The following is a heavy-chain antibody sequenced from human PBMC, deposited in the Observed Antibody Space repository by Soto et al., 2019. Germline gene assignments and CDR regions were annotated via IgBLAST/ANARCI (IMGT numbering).Heavy chain of an antibody. Sequence: EVLLVESGGGLIQPGGSLRLSCEASGFTFSSNDMNWVRQAPGKGLEWDSLIWTSGSTAYADSVKGRFTISSDKSQSGLYLQVSTVRGEDTAVYYCAARPLLRGATWGQGTRVTVSS. CDR2: IWTSGST. J-gene: IGHJ3*01. CDR1: GFTFSSND. V-gene: IGHV3-53*01. CDR3: AARPLLRGAT. D-gene: IGHD1-26*01.